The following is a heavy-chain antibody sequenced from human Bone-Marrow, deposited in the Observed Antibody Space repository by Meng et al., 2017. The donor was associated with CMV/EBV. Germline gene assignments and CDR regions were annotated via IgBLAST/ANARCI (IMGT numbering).Heavy chain of an antibody. D-gene: IGHD4-17*01. J-gene: IGHJ6*02. CDR1: GGSMNTYY. Sequence: SETLSLTCTVSGGSMNTYYWSWIRQPPGKGLEWIGEINHSGSTNYNPSLKSRVTISVDTSKNQFSLKLSSVTAADTAVYYCARDLTVTGTILLRYGRRGGMDVWGQGTTVTVSS. CDR3: ARDLTVTGTILLRYGRRGGMDV. V-gene: IGHV4-34*01. CDR2: INHSGST.